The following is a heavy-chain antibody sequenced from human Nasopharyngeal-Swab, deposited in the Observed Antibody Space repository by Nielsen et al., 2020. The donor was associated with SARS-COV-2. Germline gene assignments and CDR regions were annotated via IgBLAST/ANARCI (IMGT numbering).Heavy chain of an antibody. J-gene: IGHJ6*03. CDR3: ARGGADCSSTSCYVSYYYYYMDV. V-gene: IGHV3-48*01. D-gene: IGHD2-2*01. Sequence: GGSLRLSCAASGFTFSSYSMNWVRQAPGKGLEWVSYISSSSSTIYYADSVKGRFTISRDNAKNSLYLQMNSLRAEDTAVYYCARGGADCSSTSCYVSYYYYYMDVWGKGTTVTVSS. CDR1: GFTFSSYS. CDR2: ISSSSSTI.